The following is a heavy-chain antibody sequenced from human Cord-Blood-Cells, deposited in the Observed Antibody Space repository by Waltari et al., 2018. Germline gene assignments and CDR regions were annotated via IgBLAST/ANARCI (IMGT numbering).Heavy chain of an antibody. D-gene: IGHD3-22*01. Sequence: EVQLVESGGGLVQPGGSLRLSCAASGFTFSSYWMRWVRKAPGKGREWVANIKQDGSEKYYVDSVKGRFTISRDNAKNSLYLQMNSLRAEDTAVYYCARSYYDSSGYFDYWGQGTLVTVSS. CDR3: ARSYYDSSGYFDY. V-gene: IGHV3-7*01. CDR2: IKQDGSEK. J-gene: IGHJ4*02. CDR1: GFTFSSYW.